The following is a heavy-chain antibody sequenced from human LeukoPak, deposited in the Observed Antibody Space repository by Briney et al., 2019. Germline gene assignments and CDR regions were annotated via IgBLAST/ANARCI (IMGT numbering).Heavy chain of an antibody. CDR3: ARDLEHCRNIICSNSAY. D-gene: IGHD2-2*01. V-gene: IGHV1-18*04. Sequence: ASVKVSCKGSGYNFDRYGVNWVRQAPGQGHEWVGWISTYNGNTFYAQKFEGRVSMTTDTSTNTVYMDLRSLRSDDTAVYYCARDLEHCRNIICSNSAYWGQGTLVTVSS. CDR1: GYNFDRYG. J-gene: IGHJ4*02. CDR2: ISTYNGNT.